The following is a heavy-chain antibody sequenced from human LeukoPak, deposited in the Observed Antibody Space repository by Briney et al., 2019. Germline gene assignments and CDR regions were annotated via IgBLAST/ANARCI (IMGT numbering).Heavy chain of an antibody. CDR2: IYYSGST. J-gene: IGHJ4*02. D-gene: IGHD3-10*01. Sequence: SETLSLTCTVSGGSISSYYWSWIRQPPGKGLEWIGYIYYSGSTNYNPSLKSRVTISVDTSKNQFSLKLSSVTAADTAVYYCASGEGTMVRGVITERGWFDYWGQGTLVTVSS. CDR3: ASGEGTMVRGVITERGWFDY. CDR1: GGSISSYY. V-gene: IGHV4-59*12.